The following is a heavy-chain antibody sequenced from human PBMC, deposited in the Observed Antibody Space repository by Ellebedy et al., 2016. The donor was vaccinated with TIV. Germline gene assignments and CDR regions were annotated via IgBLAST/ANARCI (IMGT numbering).Heavy chain of an antibody. Sequence: AASVKVSCKASGYTFSSYFMHWVRQAPGQGLEWMGIINPSVGSTTYAQNLQGSFTMTRDTSTTTVYMELSSLRSEDTAVYYCARARSSGWLHTPDYWGQGTLVIVSS. D-gene: IGHD6-19*01. V-gene: IGHV1-46*04. J-gene: IGHJ4*02. CDR1: GYTFSSYF. CDR2: INPSVGST. CDR3: ARARSSGWLHTPDY.